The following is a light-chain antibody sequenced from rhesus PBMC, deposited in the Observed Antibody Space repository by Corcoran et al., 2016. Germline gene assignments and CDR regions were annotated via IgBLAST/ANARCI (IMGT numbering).Light chain of an antibody. V-gene: IGKV1-22*01. J-gene: IGKJ1*01. CDR1: QSISSW. Sequence: DIQMTQSPSSLSASVGDTVTITCRASQSISSWLDWYQQKPGKAPKLLNYKASSLQSGAPSRFSGSGSGTDFTLTISSLQPEDFATYYCLQYSSSPWTFGQETKVEIK. CDR3: LQYSSSPWT. CDR2: KAS.